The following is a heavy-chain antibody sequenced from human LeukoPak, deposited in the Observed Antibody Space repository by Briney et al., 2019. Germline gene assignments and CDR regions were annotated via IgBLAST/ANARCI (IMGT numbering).Heavy chain of an antibody. V-gene: IGHV3-23*01. CDR2: ISGSGGST. CDR1: GFTFSSYA. D-gene: IGHD3-22*01. CDR3: AKDRIVVSYYFDY. Sequence: GGSLRLSCEASGFTFSSYAMSWVRQAPGKGLEWVSAISGSGGSTYYADSVKGRFTISRDNSKNTLYLQMNSLRAEDTAVYYCAKDRIVVSYYFDYWGQGTLVTVSS. J-gene: IGHJ4*02.